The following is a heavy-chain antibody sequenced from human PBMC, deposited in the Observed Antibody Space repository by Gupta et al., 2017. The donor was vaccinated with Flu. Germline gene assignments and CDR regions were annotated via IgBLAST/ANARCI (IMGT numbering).Heavy chain of an antibody. CDR2: LIPSFGTP. V-gene: IGHV1-69*01. D-gene: IGHD3-9*01. CDR1: GGHLGSHA. J-gene: IGHJ3*01. Sequence: QGQLVQLGAEVQKPGSSAKVSCRASGGHLGSHAINWVRQIPGHGLEWMGELIPSFGTPTLARNFQDRLSITADVSAGTSYMDLSNLRHDDTATYFCVIRDVGNRGSGFRLWGQGTLLTVSA. CDR3: VIRDVGNRGSGFRL.